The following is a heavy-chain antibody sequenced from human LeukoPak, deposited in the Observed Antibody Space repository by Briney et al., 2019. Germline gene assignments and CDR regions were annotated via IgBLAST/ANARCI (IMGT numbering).Heavy chain of an antibody. CDR3: AKDYYGSGSYPIDY. V-gene: IGHV3-23*01. Sequence: GGSLRLSCAASGFTFSSYAMSWVRQAPGKGLEWVSTISGSGGNTYYADSVKGRFTISRDNSKNTLYLQMNSLRAEDTAVYYCAKDYYGSGSYPIDYWGQGTLVTVSS. D-gene: IGHD3-10*01. J-gene: IGHJ4*02. CDR1: GFTFSSYA. CDR2: ISGSGGNT.